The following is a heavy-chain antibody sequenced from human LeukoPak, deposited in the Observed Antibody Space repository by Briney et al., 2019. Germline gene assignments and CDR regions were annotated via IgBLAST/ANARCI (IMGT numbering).Heavy chain of an antibody. CDR2: INPSGGST. Sequence: ASVKVSCKASGYTFIRYYMHWVRQAPGQGLEWMGIINPSGGSTSYAQKSQGRVTMTRDTSTSTVHMELSRLRSEDTAVYYCARGGYGDRIDYWGQGTLVSVSS. J-gene: IGHJ4*02. V-gene: IGHV1-46*01. CDR3: ARGGYGDRIDY. D-gene: IGHD4-17*01. CDR1: GYTFIRYY.